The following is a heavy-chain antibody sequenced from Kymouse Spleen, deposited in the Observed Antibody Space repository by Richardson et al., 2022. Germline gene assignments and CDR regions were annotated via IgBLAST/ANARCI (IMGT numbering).Heavy chain of an antibody. CDR1: GFTFSSYG. CDR2: ISYDGSNK. J-gene: IGHJ4*02. D-gene: IGHD6-6*01. Sequence: QVQLVESGGGVVQPGRSLRLSCAASGFTFSSYGMHWVRQAPGKGLEWVAVISYDGSNKYYADSVKGRFTISRDNSKNTLYLQMNSLRAEDTAVYYCAKDHGSSSSFDYWGQGTLVTVSS. V-gene: IGHV3-30*18. CDR3: AKDHGSSSSFDY.